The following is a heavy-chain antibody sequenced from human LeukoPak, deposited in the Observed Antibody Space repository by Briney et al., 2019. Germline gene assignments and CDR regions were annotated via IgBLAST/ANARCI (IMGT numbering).Heavy chain of an antibody. J-gene: IGHJ4*02. CDR1: GESFTGHH. D-gene: IGHD3-10*01. Sequence: SETLSLTCAVYGESFTGHHWSWIRQPPGRRLEWIGEINHSGSTNYNPSLKSRVTISVDTSKNQFSLKVTSLTAADTAVYYCAREEPGSGLWFGEGGGQGTLVTVSS. CDR3: AREEPGSGLWFGEG. V-gene: IGHV4-34*01. CDR2: INHSGST.